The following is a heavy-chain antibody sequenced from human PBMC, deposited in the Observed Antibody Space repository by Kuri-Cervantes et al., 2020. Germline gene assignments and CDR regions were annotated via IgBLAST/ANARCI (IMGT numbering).Heavy chain of an antibody. V-gene: IGHV1-2*02. CDR1: GGTFSSYA. J-gene: IGHJ4*02. D-gene: IGHD6-13*01. CDR3: ARDSSSWSPLFFFDY. CDR2: INPNSGDT. Sequence: ASVKVSCKASGGTFSSYAINWVRQATGQGLEWMGWINPNSGDTNYAQKFQGRVTMTRDTSISTAYMELSRLRSDDTAVYYCARDSSSWSPLFFFDYWGQGTLVTVSS.